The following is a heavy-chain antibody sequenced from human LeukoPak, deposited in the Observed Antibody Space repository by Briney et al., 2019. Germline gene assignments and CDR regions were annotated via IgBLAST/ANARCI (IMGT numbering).Heavy chain of an antibody. CDR1: GFTFSSYG. D-gene: IGHD2-21*02. J-gene: IGHJ6*03. CDR2: IWYDGSNK. V-gene: IGHV3-33*01. Sequence: GGSLRLSCAASGFTFSSYGMHWVRQAPGKGLEWVAVIWYDGSNKYYADSVKGRFTISRDNSKNTLYLQMNSLRAEDTAVYYCARAYCGGDCYSTPNYYYYYYMDVWDKGTTVTVSS. CDR3: ARAYCGGDCYSTPNYYYYYYMDV.